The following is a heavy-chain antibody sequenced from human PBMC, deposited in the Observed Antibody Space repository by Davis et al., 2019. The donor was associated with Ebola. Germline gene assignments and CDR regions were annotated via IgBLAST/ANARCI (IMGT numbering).Heavy chain of an antibody. CDR1: GGSISSNY. J-gene: IGHJ6*02. Sequence: PSETLSLTCTVSGGSISSNYWSWIRHPPGKGLEWIGYVYYSGRTNYNPSLKSRVTISLDTSKNQFSLKLTSVTAADTAVYYCASLGTTGMFFYGMDVWGHGTTVTVSS. CDR3: ASLGTTGMFFYGMDV. CDR2: VYYSGRT. V-gene: IGHV4-59*08. D-gene: IGHD4-11*01.